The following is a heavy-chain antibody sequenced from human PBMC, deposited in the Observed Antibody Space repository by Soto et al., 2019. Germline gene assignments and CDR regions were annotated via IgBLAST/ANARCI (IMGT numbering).Heavy chain of an antibody. CDR1: GFTVRGSY. D-gene: IGHD1-26*01. V-gene: IGHV3-53*01. J-gene: IGHJ4*02. CDR3: ITTYSGTPARPYLDL. Sequence: GWSLRLSYAASGFTVRGSYMYWVRQAPGKGLEWVSVIYSGGGTDYEASVKGRFTLSSDNSKNMLYLQMSSLRAEDTAVYYCITTYSGTPARPYLDLWGQGTPVTVSS. CDR2: IYSGGGT.